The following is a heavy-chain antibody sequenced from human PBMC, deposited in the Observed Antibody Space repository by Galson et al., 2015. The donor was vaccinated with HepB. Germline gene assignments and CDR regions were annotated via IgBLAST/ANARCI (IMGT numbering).Heavy chain of an antibody. CDR3: ARPQIQLWLNPAAFDI. Sequence: LSLTCTVSGGSISSSSYYWGWIRQPPGKGLEWIGSIYYSGSTYYNPSLKSRVTISVDTSKNQFSLKLSSVTAADTAVYYCARPQIQLWLNPAAFDIWGQGTMVTVSS. D-gene: IGHD5-18*01. V-gene: IGHV4-39*01. CDR1: GGSISSSSYY. CDR2: IYYSGST. J-gene: IGHJ3*02.